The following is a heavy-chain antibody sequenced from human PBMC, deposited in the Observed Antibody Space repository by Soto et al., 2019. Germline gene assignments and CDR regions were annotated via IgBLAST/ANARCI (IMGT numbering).Heavy chain of an antibody. J-gene: IGHJ6*04. Sequence: QVQLVQSGAEVKKPGSSVKVSCKASGGTFGRYTLSWVRQAPGQGLEWMGWIIPILETANYARRFQGRLTITADTSTGTAYMDLSSLKSDDTGVYYCARGGKLGGDLDVWGKGTPVTVSS. CDR2: IIPILETA. CDR1: GGTFGRYT. D-gene: IGHD3-10*01. V-gene: IGHV1-69*08. CDR3: ARGGKLGGDLDV.